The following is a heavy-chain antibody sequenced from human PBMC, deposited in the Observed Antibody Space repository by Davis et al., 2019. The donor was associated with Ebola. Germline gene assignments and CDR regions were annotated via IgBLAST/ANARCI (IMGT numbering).Heavy chain of an antibody. J-gene: IGHJ5*02. D-gene: IGHD2-21*01. V-gene: IGHV3-21*04. CDR3: ARDPVRDRHVPS. CDR1: GFTFSSYS. CDR2: ISSSSSYI. Sequence: PGGSLRLSCAASGFTFSSYSMNWVRQAPGKGLEWVSSISSSSSYIYYADSVKGRFTISRDNAKNSLYLQMNSLRAEDTAVYYCARDPVRDRHVPSWGQGTLVTVSS.